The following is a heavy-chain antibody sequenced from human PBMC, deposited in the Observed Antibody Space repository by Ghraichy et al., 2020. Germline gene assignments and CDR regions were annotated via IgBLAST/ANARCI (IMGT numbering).Heavy chain of an antibody. CDR1: GFTFSSYG. J-gene: IGHJ4*02. D-gene: IGHD6-13*01. CDR2: ISYDGSNK. CDR3: AKEWTGIAPSD. V-gene: IGHV3-30*18. Sequence: GGSLRLSCAASGFTFSSYGMHWVRQAPVKGLEWVAVISYDGSNKYYADSVKGRFTISRDNSKNTLYLQMNSLRAEDTAVYYCAKEWTGIAPSDWGQGTLVTVSS.